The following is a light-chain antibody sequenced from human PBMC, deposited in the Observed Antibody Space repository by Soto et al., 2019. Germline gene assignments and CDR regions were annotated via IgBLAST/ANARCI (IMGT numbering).Light chain of an antibody. V-gene: IGLV1-40*01. Sequence: QSALTQPPSVSGAPGQRVTISCTGSSSNIGAGYDVHWYQQFPGTAPRLLIYANNNRPSGVPDRFSGSKSGTSASLAITGLKADDEAEYYCQSYDFGLSAHNYVFGTGTKLTVL. CDR1: SSNIGAGYD. CDR3: QSYDFGLSAHNYV. J-gene: IGLJ1*01. CDR2: ANN.